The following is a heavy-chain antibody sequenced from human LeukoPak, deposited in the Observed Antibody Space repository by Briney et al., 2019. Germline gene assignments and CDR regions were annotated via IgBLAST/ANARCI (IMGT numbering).Heavy chain of an antibody. CDR1: GFTFSSYG. Sequence: PGGSLRLSCAASGFTFSSYGMHWVRQAPGKGLEWVAVISYDGSNKYFADSVKGRFTISRDNPKNTLYLQMNSLRAEDTAMYYCVKSTTVTTQQRGYFDYWGQGTLVTVSS. D-gene: IGHD4-11*01. CDR3: VKSTTVTTQQRGYFDY. CDR2: ISYDGSNK. V-gene: IGHV3-30*18. J-gene: IGHJ4*02.